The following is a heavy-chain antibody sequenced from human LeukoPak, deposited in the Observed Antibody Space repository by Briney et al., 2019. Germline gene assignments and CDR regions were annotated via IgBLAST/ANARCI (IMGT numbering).Heavy chain of an antibody. V-gene: IGHV3-30-3*02. Sequence: GGSPRLSCAASGFTFSSYAMHWVRQAPGKGLEWVAVISYDGSNKYYADSVKGRFTISRDNSKNTLYLQMNSLRTEDTAVYYCAKRGDYFDSSGHYSWAFDYWGQGTLVTVSS. CDR1: GFTFSSYA. CDR2: ISYDGSNK. J-gene: IGHJ4*02. D-gene: IGHD3-22*01. CDR3: AKRGDYFDSSGHYSWAFDY.